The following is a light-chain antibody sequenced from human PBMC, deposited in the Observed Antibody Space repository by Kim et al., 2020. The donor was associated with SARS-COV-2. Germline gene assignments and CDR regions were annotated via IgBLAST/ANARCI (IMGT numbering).Light chain of an antibody. V-gene: IGKV3-15*01. Sequence: VSAGERASLPCRASQSVYSNLAWYQQKPGQAPRLLFYGASTRAPGVPARFSGSGSGTEFTLTISSLQSEDFAVYYCQHYNNWPEYTFGQGTKLEIK. CDR3: QHYNNWPEYT. CDR1: QSVYSN. CDR2: GAS. J-gene: IGKJ2*01.